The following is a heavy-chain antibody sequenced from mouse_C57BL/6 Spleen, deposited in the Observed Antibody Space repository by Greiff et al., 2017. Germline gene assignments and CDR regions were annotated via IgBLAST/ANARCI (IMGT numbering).Heavy chain of an antibody. Sequence: QVQLQQSGAELAKPGASVKLSCKASGYTFTSYWMHWVKQRPGQGLEWIGYINPSSGYTKYNQKFKDKATLTVDKSSSTAYMQLSSLTYEDSAVYYCARGTGGFAYWGQGTLVTVSA. CDR2: INPSSGYT. CDR1: GYTFTSYW. CDR3: ARGTGGFAY. D-gene: IGHD4-1*01. J-gene: IGHJ3*01. V-gene: IGHV1-7*01.